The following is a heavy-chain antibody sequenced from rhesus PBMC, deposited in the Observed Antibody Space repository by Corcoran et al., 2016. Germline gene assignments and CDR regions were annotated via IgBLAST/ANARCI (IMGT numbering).Heavy chain of an antibody. CDR2: IIPLVGIT. Sequence: QVQLVQSGAEVKKPGASVKVSCKASGFTFGSYAISWVRQDPGQGLEWMGVIIPLVGITNYADQFQGRVTITSDTSTSTAYMELSSLRSEDTAVYYCALECTGSGCYAAFDYWGQGVLVTVSS. CDR3: ALECTGSGCYAAFDY. CDR1: GFTFGSYA. J-gene: IGHJ4*01. D-gene: IGHD2-21*01. V-gene: IGHV1-198*02.